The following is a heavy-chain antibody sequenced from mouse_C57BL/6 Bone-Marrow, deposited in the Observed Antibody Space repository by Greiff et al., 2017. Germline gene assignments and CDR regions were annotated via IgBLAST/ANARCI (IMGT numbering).Heavy chain of an antibody. CDR1: GYTFTSYW. J-gene: IGHJ3*01. D-gene: IGHD1-1*01. CDR2: INPSSGYT. CDR3: ARSPLYYYGSSYALAWFAY. Sequence: VMLVESGAELAKPGASVKLSCKASGYTFTSYWMHWVKQRPGQGLEWIGYINPSSGYTKYNQKFKDKATLTADKSSSTAYMQLSSLTYEDSAVYYCARSPLYYYGSSYALAWFAYWGQGTLVTVSA. V-gene: IGHV1-7*01.